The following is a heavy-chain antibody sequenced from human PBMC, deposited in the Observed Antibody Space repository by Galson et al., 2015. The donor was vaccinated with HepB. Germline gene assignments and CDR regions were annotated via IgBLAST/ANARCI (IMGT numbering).Heavy chain of an antibody. CDR3: AKGLWGTSCHFCFDY. D-gene: IGHD2-2*01. V-gene: IGHV4-39*01. CDR1: HVSVSSSSYY. J-gene: IGHJ4*02. Sequence: SETLSLTCTVSHVSVSSSSYYWGWIRQPPGKGLEWIGSIYYSGNTYYNPSLKSRVTVSVDTSKNQFSRKLSSVTAADTAVYYCAKGLWGTSCHFCFDYWGQGTLVTVSS. CDR2: IYYSGNT.